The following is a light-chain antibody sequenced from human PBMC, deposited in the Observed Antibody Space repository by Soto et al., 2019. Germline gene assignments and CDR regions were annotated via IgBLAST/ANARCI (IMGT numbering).Light chain of an antibody. CDR3: QQHGSGPWT. CDR1: QSVSSSN. CDR2: VAS. V-gene: IGKV3-20*01. Sequence: IVLTQSPDTLSLSPGERATLSCRASQSVSSSNLAWYQHKPGQAPRLLIYVASRRATGIPDRFSGSGSGTEFTLTITRLEPEDFAVYYCQQHGSGPWTFGQGTKVEIK. J-gene: IGKJ1*01.